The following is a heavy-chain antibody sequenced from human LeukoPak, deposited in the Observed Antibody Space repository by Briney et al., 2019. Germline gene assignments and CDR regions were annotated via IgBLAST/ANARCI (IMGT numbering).Heavy chain of an antibody. V-gene: IGHV3-74*01. D-gene: IGHD1-26*01. J-gene: IGHJ4*02. Sequence: GSLRLSCAASGFTFSSYAMHWVRQAPGKGLVWVSGINSDGGTTTYADSVKGRFTISRDNAKNSLYLQMNSLRAEDTAVYYCARRRYSGSSQHFDYWGQGTLVTVSS. CDR2: INSDGGTT. CDR3: ARRRYSGSSQHFDY. CDR1: GFTFSSYA.